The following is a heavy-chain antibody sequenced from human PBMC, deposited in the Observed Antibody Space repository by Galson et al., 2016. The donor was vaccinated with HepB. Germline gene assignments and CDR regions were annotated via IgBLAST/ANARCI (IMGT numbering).Heavy chain of an antibody. V-gene: IGHV3-21*01. Sequence: SLRLSCAASGFTFSRYTMTWVRRAPGKGLEWVSSISSSSTYIYYADSMKGRFTISRDNAKKSLYLQMSSLRAEDTAVYYCARESSGYDYDFDIWGQGTMVTVSS. CDR3: ARESSGYDYDFDI. J-gene: IGHJ3*02. CDR2: ISSSSTYI. D-gene: IGHD5-12*01. CDR1: GFTFSRYT.